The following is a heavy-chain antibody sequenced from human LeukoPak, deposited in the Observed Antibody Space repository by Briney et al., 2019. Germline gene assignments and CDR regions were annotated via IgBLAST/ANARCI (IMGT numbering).Heavy chain of an antibody. CDR2: IYHSGST. CDR3: AHFRGTAKYYFDY. J-gene: IGHJ4*02. V-gene: IGHV4-38-2*01. Sequence: GSLRLSCAVSGFTFSSYAMSWVRQAPGKGLEWIGSIYHSGSTYYNPSLKSRVTISVDTSKNQFSLKLSSVTAADTAVYYCAHFRGTAKYYFDYWGQGTLVTVSS. CDR1: GFTFSSYA. D-gene: IGHD1-1*01.